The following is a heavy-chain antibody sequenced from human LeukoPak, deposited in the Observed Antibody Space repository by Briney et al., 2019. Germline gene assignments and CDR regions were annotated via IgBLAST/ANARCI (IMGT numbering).Heavy chain of an antibody. CDR2: RRPNGNEK. J-gene: IGHJ4*02. Sequence: GRCLRPSCAQSALTFTTYWMSCVSQLPRDWLGWVARRRPNGNEKYYMDAEKCQCTITRDNAKNSLYLQLNSMRAEDAALFYCARDRGGSGWYEFESWGQGTLVSVSS. CDR1: ALTFTTYW. V-gene: IGHV3-7*01. D-gene: IGHD6-19*01. CDR3: ARDRGGSGWYEFES.